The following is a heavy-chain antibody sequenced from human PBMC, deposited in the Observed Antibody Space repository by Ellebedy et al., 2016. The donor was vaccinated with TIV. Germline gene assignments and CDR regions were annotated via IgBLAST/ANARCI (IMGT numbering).Heavy chain of an antibody. D-gene: IGHD1-26*01. Sequence: MPSETLSLTCTVSGDSISSHYWSWIRQSPGKGLEWIGYIYYNGNTNYNPSLNNRLTISIDTSRNQFSLKLRSVTAADTAVYHCARRVPKGGRAYFDYWGQGTLVTVSS. CDR1: GDSISSHY. J-gene: IGHJ4*02. V-gene: IGHV4-59*11. CDR3: ARRVPKGGRAYFDY. CDR2: IYYNGNT.